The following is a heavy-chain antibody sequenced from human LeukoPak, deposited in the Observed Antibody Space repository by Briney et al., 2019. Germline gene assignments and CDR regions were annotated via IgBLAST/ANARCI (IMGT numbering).Heavy chain of an antibody. V-gene: IGHV6-1*01. D-gene: IGHD3-22*01. CDR1: GDSVSSNSAA. Sequence: SQTLSLTCAISGDSVSSNSAAWNWIRQSPSRGLEWLGRTYYRSKWYNDYAVSVKSRITINPDTSKNQLSLQLNSVTPEDTAVYYCARDYYDSSGYYVVAHFDYWGQGTLVTVSS. CDR2: TYYRSKWYN. J-gene: IGHJ4*02. CDR3: ARDYYDSSGYYVVAHFDY.